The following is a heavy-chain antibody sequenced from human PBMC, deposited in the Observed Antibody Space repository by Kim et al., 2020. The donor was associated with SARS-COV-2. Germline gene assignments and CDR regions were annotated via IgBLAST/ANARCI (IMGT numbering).Heavy chain of an antibody. D-gene: IGHD2-21*02. J-gene: IGHJ4*02. Sequence: GGSLRLSCVASGFSFSRHWMSWVRQAPGKGLEWVASIKQDGSEKYFLDSVKGHCTISRDNGKNSVYLLMSGLRVDDSAIYYCVRGPNYGDWVDYFDTWGLGTLVTVSS. CDR2: IKQDGSEK. CDR1: GFSFSRHW. CDR3: VRGPNYGDWVDYFDT. V-gene: IGHV3-7*03.